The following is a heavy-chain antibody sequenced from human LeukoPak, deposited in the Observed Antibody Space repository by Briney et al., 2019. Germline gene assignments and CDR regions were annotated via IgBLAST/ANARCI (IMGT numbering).Heavy chain of an antibody. CDR3: AKDPPRRVLWFGELSY. CDR2: IRYDGSNK. V-gene: IGHV3-30*02. D-gene: IGHD3-10*01. CDR1: GFTFSSYG. Sequence: GGSLRLSCAASGFTFSSYGMHWVRQAPGKGLEWVAFIRYDGSNKYYADSVKGRFTISRDNSKNTLYLQMNSLRAEDTAVYYCAKDPPRRVLWFGELSYWGQGTLVTVSS. J-gene: IGHJ4*02.